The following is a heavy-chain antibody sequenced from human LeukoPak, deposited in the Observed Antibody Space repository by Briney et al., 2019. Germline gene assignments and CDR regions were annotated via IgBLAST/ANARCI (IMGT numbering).Heavy chain of an antibody. CDR1: GGSFSGYY. J-gene: IGHJ4*02. V-gene: IGHV4-34*01. CDR2: INHSGST. D-gene: IGHD6-13*01. Sequence: SETLSLTCAVYGGSFSGYYWSWIRQPPGKGLEWIGEINHSGSTNYNPSLKSRVTISVDTSKNQFSLKLSSVTAADTAVYYCARGSLAGAGEDLIAAAGFDYWGQGTLVTVSS. CDR3: ARGSLAGAGEDLIAAAGFDY.